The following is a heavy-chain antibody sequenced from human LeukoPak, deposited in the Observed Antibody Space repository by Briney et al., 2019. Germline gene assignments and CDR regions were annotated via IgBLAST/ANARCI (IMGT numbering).Heavy chain of an antibody. CDR2: ISGSGGST. Sequence: PGGSLRLSCAASGFTFSSYAMSWVRQAPGKGLEWVSAISGSGGSTYYADSVKGRFTISRDNSKNTLYLQMNSLRAEDTAVYYCARDSVLLWFGEPFSGYMDVWGKGTTVTISS. CDR3: ARDSVLLWFGEPFSGYMDV. J-gene: IGHJ6*03. CDR1: GFTFSSYA. D-gene: IGHD3-10*01. V-gene: IGHV3-23*01.